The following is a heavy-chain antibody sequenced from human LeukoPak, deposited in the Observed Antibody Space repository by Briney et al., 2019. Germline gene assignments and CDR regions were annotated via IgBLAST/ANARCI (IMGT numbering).Heavy chain of an antibody. CDR1: GFTFSSYS. D-gene: IGHD6-19*01. CDR3: ADSRPKSSSGWPNWYFDL. CDR2: ISSSSSTI. V-gene: IGHV3-48*01. Sequence: GGSLRLSCAASGFTFSSYSMNWVRQAPGKGLEWVSYISSSSSTIYYADSVKGRFTISRDNAKDSLYLQMNSLRAEDTAVYYCADSRPKSSSGWPNWYFDLWGRGTLVTVSS. J-gene: IGHJ2*01.